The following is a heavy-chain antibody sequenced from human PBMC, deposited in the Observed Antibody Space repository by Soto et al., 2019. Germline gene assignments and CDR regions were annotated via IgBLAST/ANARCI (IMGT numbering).Heavy chain of an antibody. J-gene: IGHJ4*02. V-gene: IGHV3-23*01. Sequence: PGGSLRLSCAASGFTVSSNYMNWVRQAPGKGLEWVSAISGSGGSTYYADSVKGRFTISRDNSKNTLYLQMNSLRAEDTAVYYCAKSSPVELDYWGQGTLVTVSS. CDR1: GFTVSSNY. CDR3: AKSSPVELDY. CDR2: ISGSGGST.